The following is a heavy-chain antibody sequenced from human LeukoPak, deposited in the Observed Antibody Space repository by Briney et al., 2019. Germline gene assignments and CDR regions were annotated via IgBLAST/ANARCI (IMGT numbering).Heavy chain of an antibody. CDR1: GYTFTSYA. J-gene: IGHJ4*02. Sequence: ASVKVSCKASGYTFTSYAMHWVRQAPGQRLEWMGWINAGNGNTKYSQEFQGRVTITRDTSASTAYMELSSLRSEDMAVYYCARGMPYGSGSYYPPDYWGQGTLVTVSS. CDR2: INAGNGNT. V-gene: IGHV1-3*03. D-gene: IGHD3-10*01. CDR3: ARGMPYGSGSYYPPDY.